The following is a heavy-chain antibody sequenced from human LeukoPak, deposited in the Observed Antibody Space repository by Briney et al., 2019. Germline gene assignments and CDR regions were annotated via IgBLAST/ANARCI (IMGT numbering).Heavy chain of an antibody. CDR1: GGSISSGSYY. V-gene: IGHV4-61*01. CDR2: IYYSGST. Sequence: SQTLSLTCSVSGGSISSGSYYWSWIRQPPGKGLEWIGYIYYSGSTNYNPSLKSRVTISVDTSKNQFSLKLSSVTAADTAVYYCARDLRVWVKRQLWIGDAFDIWGQGTMVTVSS. J-gene: IGHJ3*02. CDR3: ARDLRVWVKRQLWIGDAFDI. D-gene: IGHD5-18*01.